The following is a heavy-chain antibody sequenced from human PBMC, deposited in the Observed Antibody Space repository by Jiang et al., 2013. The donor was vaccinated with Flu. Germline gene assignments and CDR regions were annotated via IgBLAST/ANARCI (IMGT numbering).Heavy chain of an antibody. D-gene: IGHD3-22*01. CDR3: ARLPYYYDSSGYYYEVDY. Sequence: GPGLVKPSETLSLTCTVSGGSISSSSYYWGWIRQPPGKGLEWIGSIYYSGSTYYNPSLKSRVTISVDTSKNQFSLKLSSVTAADTAVYYCARLPYYYDSSGYYYEVDYWGQGTLVT. CDR2: IYYSGST. V-gene: IGHV4-39*01. CDR1: GGSISSSSYY. J-gene: IGHJ4*02.